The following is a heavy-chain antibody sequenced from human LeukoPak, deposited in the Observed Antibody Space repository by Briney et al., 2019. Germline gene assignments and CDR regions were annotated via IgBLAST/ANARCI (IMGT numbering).Heavy chain of an antibody. Sequence: SETLSLTCSVSGGPIISHYWSWIRQPPGKGLEWIGEINHSGSTNYNPSLKSRVTISVDTSKNQFSLKLSSVTAADTAVYYCARGRLEVPAAIYYYYYYYYMDVWGKGTTVTVSS. J-gene: IGHJ6*03. CDR2: INHSGST. CDR3: ARGRLEVPAAIYYYYYYYYMDV. D-gene: IGHD2-2*02. V-gene: IGHV4-34*01. CDR1: GGPIISHY.